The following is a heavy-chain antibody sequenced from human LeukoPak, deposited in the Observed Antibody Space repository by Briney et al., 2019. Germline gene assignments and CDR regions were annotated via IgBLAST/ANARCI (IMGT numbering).Heavy chain of an antibody. D-gene: IGHD5-18*01. Sequence: PSETLSLTCTVSGGSISSYYWSWIRQPPGKGLEWIGYTYYSGSTNYNPSLKSRVTISVDTSKNQFSLKLSSVTAADTAVYYCATFPVDTAMAGLDYWGQGTLVTVSS. CDR3: ATFPVDTAMAGLDY. J-gene: IGHJ4*02. CDR1: GGSISSYY. V-gene: IGHV4-59*01. CDR2: TYYSGST.